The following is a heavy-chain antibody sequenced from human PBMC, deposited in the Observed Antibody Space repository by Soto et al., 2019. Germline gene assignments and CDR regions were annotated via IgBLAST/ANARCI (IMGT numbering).Heavy chain of an antibody. CDR3: ARQIYDSDTGPNFQYYFDS. D-gene: IGHD3-22*01. CDR1: GYTFSSYW. J-gene: IGHJ4*02. V-gene: IGHV5-51*01. Sequence: GESLKISCKGSGYTFSSYWIAWVRQMPGKGLEWMAMINPGDSDIRYSPSFEGQVTISADKSITTAYLQWGTLTASDTAMYYCARQIYDSDTGPNFQYYFDSWGQGTPVTVSS. CDR2: INPGDSDI.